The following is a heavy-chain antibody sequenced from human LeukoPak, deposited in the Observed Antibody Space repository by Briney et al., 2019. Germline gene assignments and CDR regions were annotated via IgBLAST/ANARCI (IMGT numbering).Heavy chain of an antibody. CDR2: IIPIFGTA. J-gene: IGHJ4*02. Sequence: SVKVSCKASGGTFSSYAISWVRQAPGQGLEWMGGIIPIFGTANYAQKFQGRVTITADESTSTAYMELSSLRSEDTAVYYCARGGIAAAGSFDYWGQGTLVTVSS. V-gene: IGHV1-69*01. D-gene: IGHD6-13*01. CDR1: GGTFSSYA. CDR3: ARGGIAAAGSFDY.